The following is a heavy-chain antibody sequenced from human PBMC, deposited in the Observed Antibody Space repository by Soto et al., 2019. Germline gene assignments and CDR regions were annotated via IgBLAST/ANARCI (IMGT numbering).Heavy chain of an antibody. J-gene: IGHJ4*02. D-gene: IGHD7-27*01. Sequence: PSETLSLTCSVSGGSVRTGSYHWSWIRQPPGKGLEWIGFIPNNGSPDYNPSLKSRVVVSIDRSKNQFSLRVNSVTAADKAVYLCARIGWGGDSWGQGTLVTVSS. CDR2: IPNNGSP. V-gene: IGHV4-61*01. CDR1: GGSVRTGSYH. CDR3: ARIGWGGDS.